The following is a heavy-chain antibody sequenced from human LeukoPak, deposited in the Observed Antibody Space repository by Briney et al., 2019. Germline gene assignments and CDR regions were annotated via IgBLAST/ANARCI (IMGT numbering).Heavy chain of an antibody. V-gene: IGHV4-31*03. CDR3: ARDVLR. Sequence: PSETLFLTCTVSGGSISSGGYYWSWIRQRPGKGLEWIGYIYKTGSTYYNPSLKSRVTISVDTSKNQFFLKLNSVTAADTAVYYCARDVLRWGQGTLVTVSS. CDR1: GGSISSGGYY. CDR2: IYKTGST. J-gene: IGHJ4*02.